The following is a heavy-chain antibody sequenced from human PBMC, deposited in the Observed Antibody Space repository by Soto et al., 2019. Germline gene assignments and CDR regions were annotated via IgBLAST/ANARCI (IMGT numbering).Heavy chain of an antibody. Sequence: PGGSLRLSCVVSGLSFSNYAMTWVRQAPGKGLEWVSSIAGNGGSIEYADSVKGRFITSRDNFKNTVSLQMNSLRAEDTAVYYCAKTPYDYFYYYGLDVWGQGTTVTVSS. CDR2: IAGNGGSI. V-gene: IGHV3-23*01. CDR1: GLSFSNYA. CDR3: AKTPYDYFYYYGLDV. J-gene: IGHJ6*02.